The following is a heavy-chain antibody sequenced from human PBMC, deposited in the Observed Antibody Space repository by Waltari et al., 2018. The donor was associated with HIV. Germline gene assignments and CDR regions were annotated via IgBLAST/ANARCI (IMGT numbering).Heavy chain of an antibody. Sequence: EVQLVESGGGLVQPGGSLRLSCAASGFLFRSYWMHWVRQAPGKGLLWVSCISSDGSTTNYADSVKGRLTISRDNAKNTLYLQMNSLRADDTAVYYCARENTMTYYDALDIWGQGTMVTVSS. D-gene: IGHD4-17*01. J-gene: IGHJ3*02. CDR2: ISSDGSTT. CDR1: GFLFRSYW. CDR3: ARENTMTYYDALDI. V-gene: IGHV3-74*01.